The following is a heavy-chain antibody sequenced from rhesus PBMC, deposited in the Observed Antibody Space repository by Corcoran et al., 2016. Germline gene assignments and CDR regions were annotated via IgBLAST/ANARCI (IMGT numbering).Heavy chain of an antibody. CDR3: TRGGYSSGWPFDY. J-gene: IGHJ4*01. Sequence: EVQLVESGGGLVQPGGSLRLSCAASGFTFSNYWMNWVRQAPGKGLDWVCRIKKKAEGGTASYAESVKGRFTISRDDSKNTLYLQMNSLKTEDTAVYYGTRGGYSSGWPFDYWGQGVLVTVSS. D-gene: IGHD6-31*01. CDR2: IKKKAEGGTA. CDR1: GFTFSNYW. V-gene: IGHV3-16*01.